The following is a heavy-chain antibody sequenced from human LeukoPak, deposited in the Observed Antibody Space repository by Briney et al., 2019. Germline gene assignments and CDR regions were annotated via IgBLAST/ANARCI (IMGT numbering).Heavy chain of an antibody. J-gene: IGHJ5*02. CDR1: GGSISSRSSY. V-gene: IGHV4-39*07. Sequence: SETLSLTCTVSGGSISSRSSYWAWIRQPPGKGLEWIGSIYYSGSTNYNPSLRSRVTMSVDTSKNQFSLKLSSVTAADTAVYYCARGKDYGDYDWFDPWGQGTLVTVSS. CDR3: ARGKDYGDYDWFDP. D-gene: IGHD4-17*01. CDR2: IYYSGST.